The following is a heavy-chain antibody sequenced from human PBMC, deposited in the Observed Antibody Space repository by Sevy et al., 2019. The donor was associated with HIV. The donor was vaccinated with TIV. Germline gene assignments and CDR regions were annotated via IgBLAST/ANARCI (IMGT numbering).Heavy chain of an antibody. Sequence: GGSLRLSCAASGFIFSSFGMHWVRQAPGKGLEWVAFIHNKGGDKYYADAVKGRYTISRDNSKNTVYLQMSSLRAEETAVYYCAKDYSTGWYGYYYGMDVRGQGTTVTVSS. CDR1: GFIFSSFG. D-gene: IGHD6-19*01. CDR3: AKDYSTGWYGYYYGMDV. V-gene: IGHV3-30*02. CDR2: IHNKGGDK. J-gene: IGHJ6*02.